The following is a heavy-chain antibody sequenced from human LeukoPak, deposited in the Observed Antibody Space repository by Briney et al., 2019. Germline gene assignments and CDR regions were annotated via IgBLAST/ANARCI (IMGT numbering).Heavy chain of an antibody. V-gene: IGHV4-34*01. CDR1: GFTFSSYA. D-gene: IGHD2-21*02. CDR2: INHSGST. J-gene: IGHJ4*02. CDR3: ASQDYCGGDCYLTLH. Sequence: GSLRLSCAASGFTFSSYAMSWVRQAPGKGLEWIGEINHSGSTNYNPSLKSRVTISVDTSKNQFSLKLSSVTAADTAVYYCASQDYCGGDCYLTLHWGQGTLVTVSS.